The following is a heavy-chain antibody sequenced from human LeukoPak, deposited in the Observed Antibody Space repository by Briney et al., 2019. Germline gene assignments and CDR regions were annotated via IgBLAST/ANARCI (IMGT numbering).Heavy chain of an antibody. Sequence: KPSETLSLTCTVSGGSISSYYWSWIRQPPGKGLEWIGYIYYSGSTNYNPSLKSRVTISVDTSKNQFSLKLSSVTAADTAVYYCAREKPLFGMVRGVTTNWFDPWGQGTLVTVSS. J-gene: IGHJ5*02. CDR1: GGSISSYY. V-gene: IGHV4-59*01. CDR2: IYYSGST. CDR3: AREKPLFGMVRGVTTNWFDP. D-gene: IGHD3-10*01.